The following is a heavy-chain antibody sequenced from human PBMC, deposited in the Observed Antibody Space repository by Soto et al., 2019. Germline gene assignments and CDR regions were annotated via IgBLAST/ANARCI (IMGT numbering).Heavy chain of an antibody. V-gene: IGHV3-23*01. Sequence: GGSLRLSCAVSGYTFSSFYMSWVRQAPGKGLEWVSTISGSGGGTNYADSVKGRFTISRDISTYTVYLQMNSLRAEDTAVYYCAHRTGLDYWGQGALVTVSS. CDR2: ISGSGGGT. CDR1: GYTFSSFY. J-gene: IGHJ4*02. CDR3: AHRTGLDY.